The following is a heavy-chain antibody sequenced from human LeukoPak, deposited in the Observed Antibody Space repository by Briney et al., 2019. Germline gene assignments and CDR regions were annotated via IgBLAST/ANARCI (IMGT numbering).Heavy chain of an antibody. CDR1: GYSFSTYW. CDR3: AGALPNYYDSTFDI. Sequence: GASLKISCKGSGYSFSTYWIGWVRQMPGKGLECLGVIYPGDSDTRYSPSFQGQVTISADKSISTAYLQWSSLKASDTAMYYCAGALPNYYDSTFDIWGQGTMVTVSS. CDR2: IYPGDSDT. V-gene: IGHV5-51*01. J-gene: IGHJ3*02. D-gene: IGHD3-22*01.